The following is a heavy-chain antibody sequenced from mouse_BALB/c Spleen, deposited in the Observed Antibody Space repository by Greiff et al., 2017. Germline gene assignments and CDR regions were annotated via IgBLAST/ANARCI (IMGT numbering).Heavy chain of an antibody. V-gene: IGHV5-17*02. D-gene: IGHD2-3*01. CDR2: ISSGSSTI. J-gene: IGHJ4*01. Sequence: EVKLVESGGGLVQPGGSRKLSCAASGFTFSSFGMHWVRQAPEKGLEWVAYISSGSSTIYYADTVKGRFTISRDNPKNTLFLQMTSLRSEDTAMYYCAREERAYDGYYGGYYAMDYWGQGTSVTVSS. CDR1: GFTFSSFG. CDR3: AREERAYDGYYGGYYAMDY.